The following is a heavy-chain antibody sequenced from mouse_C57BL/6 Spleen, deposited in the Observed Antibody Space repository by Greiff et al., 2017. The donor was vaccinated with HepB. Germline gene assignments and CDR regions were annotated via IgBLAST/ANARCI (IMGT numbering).Heavy chain of an antibody. D-gene: IGHD1-1*01. CDR3: TRNYGSSYIDC. V-gene: IGHV1-77*01. CDR1: GYTFTDYY. Sequence: QVQLQQSGAELVKPGASVKISCKASGYTFTDYYINWVKQRPGQGLEGIGKIGPGSGSTYYNEKFKGKATLTADKSSSTAYMQLSSLTSEDSAVYFCTRNYGSSYIDCWGQGTTLTVSS. J-gene: IGHJ2*01. CDR2: IGPGSGST.